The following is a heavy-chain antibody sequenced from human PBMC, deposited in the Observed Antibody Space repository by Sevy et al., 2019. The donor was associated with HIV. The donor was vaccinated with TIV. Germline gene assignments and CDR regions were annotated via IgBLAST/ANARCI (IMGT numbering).Heavy chain of an antibody. Sequence: SETLSLTCTVSGGSISSSSYYWGWIRQPPGKGLEWIGSIYYGGSTYYNPSLKSRVTISVDTSKNQFSLKLSSVTAADTAVYYCATQSGDYYYDSSGYPYGMDVWGQGTTVTVSS. CDR3: ATQSGDYYYDSSGYPYGMDV. CDR2: IYYGGST. J-gene: IGHJ6*02. CDR1: GGSISSSSYY. D-gene: IGHD3-22*01. V-gene: IGHV4-39*01.